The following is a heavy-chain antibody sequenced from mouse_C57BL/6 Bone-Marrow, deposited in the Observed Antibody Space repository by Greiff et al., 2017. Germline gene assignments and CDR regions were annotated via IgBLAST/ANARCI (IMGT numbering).Heavy chain of an antibody. V-gene: IGHV1-4*01. J-gene: IGHJ4*01. Sequence: VQLQQSGAELARPGASVKMSCKASGYTFTSYTMHWVKQRPGQGLEWIGYINPSSGYTKYNQKFKDKAPLPADKSSSTAYMQLSSRISEDAAFYYCERAGGAMDYWGQGTSVTVSS. CDR2: INPSSGYT. CDR1: GYTFTSYT. CDR3: ERAGGAMDY.